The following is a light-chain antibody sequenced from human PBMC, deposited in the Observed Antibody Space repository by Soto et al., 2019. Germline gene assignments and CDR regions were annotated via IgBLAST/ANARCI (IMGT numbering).Light chain of an antibody. CDR1: SSDVGGYNL. Sequence: QSALTQPASVSGSPGQSITISCTGTSSDVGGYNLVSWYQQYPGKAPKLLIYEGDKRPSGVSNRFSGSKSGNTASLTISGLQAEDEADYHCCSYAGVNTYVSFGGGTKLTVL. V-gene: IGLV2-23*01. J-gene: IGLJ2*01. CDR3: CSYAGVNTYVS. CDR2: EGD.